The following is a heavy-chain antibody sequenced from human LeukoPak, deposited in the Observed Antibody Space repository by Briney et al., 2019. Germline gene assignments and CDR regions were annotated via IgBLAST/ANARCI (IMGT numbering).Heavy chain of an antibody. CDR2: ISGSGGST. CDR1: GFTFSSYA. D-gene: IGHD2-15*01. CDR3: ARDPPQYCSGGSCYLDDAFDI. V-gene: IGHV3-23*01. J-gene: IGHJ3*02. Sequence: GGSLRLSCAASGFTFSSYAMSWVRQAPGKGLEWVSAISGSGGSTYYADSVKGRFTISRDNSKNTLYLQMNSLRAEDTAVYYCARDPPQYCSGGSCYLDDAFDIWGQGTMVTVSS.